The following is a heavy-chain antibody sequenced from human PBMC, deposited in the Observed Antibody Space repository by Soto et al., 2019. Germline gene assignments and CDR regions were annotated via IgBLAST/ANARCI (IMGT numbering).Heavy chain of an antibody. CDR2: ISWNSGSI. V-gene: IGHV3-9*01. CDR1: GFTFDDYA. J-gene: IGHJ6*03. CDR3: AKEVSVVAATWAYYYYYMDV. Sequence: EVQLVESGGGLVQPGRSLRLSCAASGFTFDDYAMHWVRQAPGKGLEWVSGISWNSGSIGYADSVKGRFTISRDNAKNSLYLQMNRLRAEDTALYYCAKEVSVVAATWAYYYYYMDVWGKGTTVTVSS. D-gene: IGHD2-15*01.